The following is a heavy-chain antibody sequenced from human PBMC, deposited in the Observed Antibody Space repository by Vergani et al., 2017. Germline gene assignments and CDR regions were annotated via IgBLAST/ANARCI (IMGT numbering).Heavy chain of an antibody. D-gene: IGHD2-15*01. Sequence: QLQLQESGPGLVKPSETLSLTCTVSGGSISSSSYYWGWIRQLPGKGLEWIGSIYYSGSTYYTPSLKSRVTISVDTSKNQLSLKLSSVTAADTALYYCARDPGNCSGGSCYWGGWFDPWGQGSLVTVSS. CDR1: GGSISSSSYY. CDR3: ARDPGNCSGGSCYWGGWFDP. CDR2: IYYSGST. J-gene: IGHJ5*02. V-gene: IGHV4-39*07.